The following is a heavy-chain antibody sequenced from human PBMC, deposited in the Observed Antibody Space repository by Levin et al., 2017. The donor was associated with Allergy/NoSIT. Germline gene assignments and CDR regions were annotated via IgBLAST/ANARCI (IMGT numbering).Heavy chain of an antibody. V-gene: IGHV4-39*01. J-gene: IGHJ4*02. CDR3: ARKGFAPSDYFDY. CDR2: IYYSGST. CDR1: GGSISSSGYY. Sequence: PSETLSLTCTVSGGSISSSGYYWCWIRQPPGAGLEWIGNIYYSGSTYSNPSLKSRVTISVDTSKNQFSLKMKSVTAADTAVYYCARKGFAPSDYFDYWGQGTLVTVSS. D-gene: IGHD3-10*01.